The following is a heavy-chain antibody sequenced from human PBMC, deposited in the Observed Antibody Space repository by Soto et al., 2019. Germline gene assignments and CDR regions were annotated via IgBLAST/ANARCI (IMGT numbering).Heavy chain of an antibody. Sequence: SETLSLTCTVSGDSISAYSWSWVRQPPWKGLEWIGNIHYNGNTKYNPSLKSRVTMSVDTSKNQFSLNLRSVTAADTAVYYCARAKPPPNPQYYDESSGYYAWYFDYWGQGTLVTVSS. V-gene: IGHV4-59*01. CDR1: GDSISAYS. D-gene: IGHD3-22*01. CDR3: ARAKPPPNPQYYDESSGYYAWYFDY. J-gene: IGHJ4*02. CDR2: IHYNGNT.